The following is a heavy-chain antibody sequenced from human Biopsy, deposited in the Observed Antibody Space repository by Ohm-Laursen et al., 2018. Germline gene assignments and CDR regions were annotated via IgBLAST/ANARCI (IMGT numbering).Heavy chain of an antibody. J-gene: IGHJ1*01. CDR1: GGTLSNYG. Sequence: SVKVSCKTPGGTLSNYGVNWVRQAPGQGLEWPGGNIPILGTGNYAQKFQDRVTVAADTSTSTATMELRSLRSDDTAVYYCATKLTGYFHHWGQGTLVIVSS. V-gene: IGHV1-69*06. CDR3: ATKLTGYFHH. CDR2: NIPILGTG. D-gene: IGHD3-9*01.